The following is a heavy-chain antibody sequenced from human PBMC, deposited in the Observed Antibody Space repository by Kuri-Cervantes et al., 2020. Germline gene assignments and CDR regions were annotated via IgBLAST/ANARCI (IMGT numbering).Heavy chain of an antibody. CDR1: GGSISSGGYS. Sequence: SQTLSLTCAVSGGSISSGGYSWSWIRQPPGKGLEWIGYIYHSGSTYYNPSLKSRVTISVDTSKNQFSLKLSSVTAADTAVYYCARHRSDYYYYGMDVWGQGTTVTVSS. J-gene: IGHJ6*02. V-gene: IGHV4-30-2*03. CDR2: IYHSGST. CDR3: ARHRSDYYYYGMDV.